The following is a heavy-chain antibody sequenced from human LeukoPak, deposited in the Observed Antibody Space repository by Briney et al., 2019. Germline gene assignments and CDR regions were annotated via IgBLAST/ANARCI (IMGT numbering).Heavy chain of an antibody. CDR1: GYTFTGYY. V-gene: IGHV1-2*02. CDR2: INPISGGT. CDR3: ARDRHGDYVMGAFDI. D-gene: IGHD4-17*01. J-gene: IGHJ3*02. Sequence: GAWVKVSCKASGYTFTGYYMHWVRQAPGQGLEWMGWINPISGGTIYDQKFQGRVTMTRDTSISTACMELSRLRSDDTAVYYCARDRHGDYVMGAFDIWGQGTMVTVSS.